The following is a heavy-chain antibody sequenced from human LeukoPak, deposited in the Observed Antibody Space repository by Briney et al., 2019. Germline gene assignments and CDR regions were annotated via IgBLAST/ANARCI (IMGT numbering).Heavy chain of an antibody. J-gene: IGHJ4*02. Sequence: PGGSLRLSCAASGFTFSSYSMNWVRQAPGKGLEWVSSISSSSSYIYYADSVKGRFTISRDNAKNSLYLQMNSLRAEDTAVYYCASGVHASSGYYYGYWGQGTLVTVSS. CDR3: ASGVHASSGYYYGY. CDR2: ISSSSSYI. D-gene: IGHD3-22*01. V-gene: IGHV3-21*01. CDR1: GFTFSSYS.